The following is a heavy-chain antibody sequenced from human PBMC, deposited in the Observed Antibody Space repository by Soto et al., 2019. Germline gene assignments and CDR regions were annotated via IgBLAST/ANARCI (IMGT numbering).Heavy chain of an antibody. J-gene: IGHJ4*02. V-gene: IGHV3-53*01. Sequence: EVQLVESGGGLIQPGGSLRLSCAVSGFTVSNNYMSWVRQAPGKGLEGVSVIYSGGYTAYGDSVKGRFTITRDNSKNTIFLKMNSRGADDAAVYYGAPGGGGGGYWGQGTLVTVSS. D-gene: IGHD3-10*01. CDR2: IYSGGYT. CDR3: APGGGGGGY. CDR1: GFTVSNNY.